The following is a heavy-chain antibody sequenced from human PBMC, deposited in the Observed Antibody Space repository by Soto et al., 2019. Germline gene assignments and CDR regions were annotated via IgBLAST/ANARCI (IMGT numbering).Heavy chain of an antibody. Sequence: PSETLSLTCIVSGGSFSSSTYSWGWIRQPPGKGLEWVGNIFYSGSTFYNPSLKSRVTISVDTSKTQFSLRSSSVTAADTAVYYCARLDSSGYYPLAIWGQGTMVTVSS. CDR1: GGSFSSSTYS. D-gene: IGHD3-22*01. CDR3: ARLDSSGYYPLAI. CDR2: IFYSGST. J-gene: IGHJ3*02. V-gene: IGHV4-39*01.